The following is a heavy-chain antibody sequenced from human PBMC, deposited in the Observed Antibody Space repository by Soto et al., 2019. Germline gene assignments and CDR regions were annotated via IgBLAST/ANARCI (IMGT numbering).Heavy chain of an antibody. Sequence: SETLSLTCTVSGGSISSYYWSWIRQPPGKGLEWIGYIYYSGSTNYNPSLKSRVTISVDTSKNQFSLKLSSVTAADTAVYYCARSTPYSSSWRGGAFDIWGQGTMVTVSS. J-gene: IGHJ3*02. CDR3: ARSTPYSSSWRGGAFDI. D-gene: IGHD6-13*01. V-gene: IGHV4-59*01. CDR1: GGSISSYY. CDR2: IYYSGST.